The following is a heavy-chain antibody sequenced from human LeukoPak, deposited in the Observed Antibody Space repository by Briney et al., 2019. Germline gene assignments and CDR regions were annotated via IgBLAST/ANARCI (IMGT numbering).Heavy chain of an antibody. Sequence: AGGSLRLSCAASGFTFSSYAMSWVRQAPGKGLEWVSAISGSGGSTYYADSVKGRFTISRDNSKNTLYLQMNSLRAEDTAVYYCAKRRGCSSTSCSPHFDYWGQGTLVTVSS. V-gene: IGHV3-23*01. CDR3: AKRRGCSSTSCSPHFDY. D-gene: IGHD2-2*01. CDR1: GFTFSSYA. J-gene: IGHJ4*02. CDR2: ISGSGGST.